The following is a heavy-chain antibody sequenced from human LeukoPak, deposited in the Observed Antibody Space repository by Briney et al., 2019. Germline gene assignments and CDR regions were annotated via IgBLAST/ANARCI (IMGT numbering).Heavy chain of an antibody. CDR1: GFTFSSYG. Sequence: PGGSLRLSCVASGFTFSSYGMHWVRQAPGKWLEWVAFIRYDGSNKYYADSVKGRFTISRDNSKNTLYLQMNSLRAEDRAVYYCANPLLSSGSMPSYWGQGTLVTVSS. CDR2: IRYDGSNK. V-gene: IGHV3-30*02. D-gene: IGHD3-10*01. CDR3: ANPLLSSGSMPSY. J-gene: IGHJ4*02.